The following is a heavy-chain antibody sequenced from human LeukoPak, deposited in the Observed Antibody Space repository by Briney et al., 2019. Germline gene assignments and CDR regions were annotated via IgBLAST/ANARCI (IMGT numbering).Heavy chain of an antibody. CDR1: GGSIGSSSYY. CDR2: IYYSGST. Sequence: PSEILSLTCTVSGGSIGSSSYYWVWIRQPPGKGLEWVGSIYYSGSTYYNPSLKSRVTISVDTSKNQFSLRLSSVTAADPAVYYCARPLGTVATTFDYWGQGTLVTVSS. D-gene: IGHD4-23*01. V-gene: IGHV4-39*01. J-gene: IGHJ4*02. CDR3: ARPLGTVATTFDY.